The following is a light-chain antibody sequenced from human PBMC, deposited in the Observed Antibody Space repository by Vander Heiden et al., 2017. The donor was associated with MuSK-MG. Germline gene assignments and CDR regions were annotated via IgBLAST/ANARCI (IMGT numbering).Light chain of an antibody. V-gene: IGKV3-15*01. CDR1: QSVSSN. CDR2: GAS. Sequence: PGERATLSCRASQSVSSNLAWYQQKPGQAPRLLIYGASTRATGIPARFSGSGSWTEFTLTISSLQSEDFAVYYCQQYNNWPLYTFGQGTKLEIK. CDR3: QQYNNWPLYT. J-gene: IGKJ2*01.